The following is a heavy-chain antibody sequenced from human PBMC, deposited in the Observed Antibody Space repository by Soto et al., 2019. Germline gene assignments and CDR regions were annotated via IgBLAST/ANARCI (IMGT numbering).Heavy chain of an antibody. CDR1: GFTFGGSA. CDR2: IRSKTNSYAT. Sequence: EGQLVESGGGLVQPGGSLKLSCAASGFTFGGSAMHWVRQASGKGLEWVGHIRSKTNSYATAYAESVKGRFTISRDDSMNTAYLQMNSLKTEDTAVYFCTRQTDGLQCLLVPTDYNFDYWGQGTLVTVSS. CDR3: TRQTDGLQCLLVPTDYNFDY. J-gene: IGHJ4*02. V-gene: IGHV3-73*02. D-gene: IGHD6-19*01.